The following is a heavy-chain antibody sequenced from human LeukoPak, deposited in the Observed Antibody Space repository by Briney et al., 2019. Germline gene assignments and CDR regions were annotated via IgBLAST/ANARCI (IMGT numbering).Heavy chain of an antibody. V-gene: IGHV4/OR15-8*01. CDR1: VGSISRGNW. J-gene: IGHJ6*02. Sequence: PSETLSLTCGVSVGSISRGNWWSWVRQSPGKGLEWIGEIYHNGTPNYNPSLKSRVTISADTFKNHFSLKLTSVTAADTAVYYCATAPILRGEGGEHYKYGMDVWGQGTTVIVSS. CDR3: ATAPILRGEGGEHYKYGMDV. D-gene: IGHD2-2*02. CDR2: IYHNGTP.